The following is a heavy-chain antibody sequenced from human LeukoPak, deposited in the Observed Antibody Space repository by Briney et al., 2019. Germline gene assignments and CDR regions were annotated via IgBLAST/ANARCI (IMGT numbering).Heavy chain of an antibody. CDR1: GYTFTGHY. CDR3: AKVLVAATHYFDY. D-gene: IGHD2-15*01. V-gene: IGHV1-2*02. J-gene: IGHJ4*02. CDR2: INPNSGGT. Sequence: ASVKVPCKASGYTFTGHYIHWVRQAPGQGLEWMGWINPNSGGTKYAQKFQGRVTMTRDTSISTAYMEVSSLRSDDTAVYYCAKVLVAATHYFDYWGQGTLVTVSS.